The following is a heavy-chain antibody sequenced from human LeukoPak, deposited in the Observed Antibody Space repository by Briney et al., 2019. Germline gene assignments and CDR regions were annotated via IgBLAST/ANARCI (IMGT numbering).Heavy chain of an antibody. CDR1: GFTFSAYA. D-gene: IGHD3-10*02. Sequence: PGGSLRLSCEASGFTFSAYAMTWVRQAPGKGLEWVSSIGSGGKTHYSESVKGRFAISRDNSKSMVFLQLNSVRAEDTALYYCARDLHYVAMDVWGQGTTVTVSS. CDR3: ARDLHYVAMDV. J-gene: IGHJ6*02. CDR2: IGSGGKT. V-gene: IGHV3-23*01.